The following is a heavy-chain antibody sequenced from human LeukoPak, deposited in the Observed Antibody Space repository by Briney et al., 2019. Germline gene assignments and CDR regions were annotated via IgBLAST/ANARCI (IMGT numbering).Heavy chain of an antibody. Sequence: GGSLRLSCAASGFTFDDYAMHWVRQAPGKGLEWVSGINWNSGSIVYADSVKGRFTISRDNAKKSLYLQMNSLRAEDTALYYCAKDGADYSSGSLYYFDYWGQGTLVTVSS. V-gene: IGHV3-9*01. CDR1: GFTFDDYA. D-gene: IGHD3-10*01. CDR2: INWNSGSI. CDR3: AKDGADYSSGSLYYFDY. J-gene: IGHJ4*02.